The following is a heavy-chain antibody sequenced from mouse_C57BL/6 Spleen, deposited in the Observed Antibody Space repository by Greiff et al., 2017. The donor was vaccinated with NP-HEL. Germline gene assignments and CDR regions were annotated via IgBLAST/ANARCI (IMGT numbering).Heavy chain of an antibody. CDR1: GFTFSDYG. Sequence: EVQLQESGGGLVKPGGSLKLSCAASGFTFSDYGMHWVRQAPEKGLEWVAYISSGSSTIYYADTVKGRFTISRDNAKNTLFLQMTSLRSEDTAMYYCAQLGRGYFDVWGTGTTVTVSS. J-gene: IGHJ1*03. CDR3: AQLGRGYFDV. CDR2: ISSGSSTI. D-gene: IGHD4-1*02. V-gene: IGHV5-17*01.